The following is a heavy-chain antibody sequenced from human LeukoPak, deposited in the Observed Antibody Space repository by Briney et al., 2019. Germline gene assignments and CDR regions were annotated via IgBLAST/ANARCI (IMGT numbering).Heavy chain of an antibody. D-gene: IGHD6-19*01. J-gene: IGHJ4*02. CDR1: GFTFSSYW. CDR2: IKQDGSEK. CDR3: AKDGGSGWLDY. V-gene: IGHV3-7*01. Sequence: GGSLRLSCAASGFTFSSYWMSWVRQAPGKGLEWLANIKQDGSEKYYADSVKGRFTISRDNSKNTLYLQMNSLRAEDTAVYYCAKDGGSGWLDYWGQGTLVTVSS.